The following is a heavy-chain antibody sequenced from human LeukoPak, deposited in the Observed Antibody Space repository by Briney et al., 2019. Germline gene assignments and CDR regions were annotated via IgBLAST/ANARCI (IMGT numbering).Heavy chain of an antibody. CDR1: GYSISSGYQ. CDR3: ARDPRSLTPDCTSTSCYENYFDP. V-gene: IGHV4-38-2*02. J-gene: IGHJ5*02. D-gene: IGHD2-2*01. CDR2: IYHSGSA. Sequence: SETLSLTCAVSGYSISSGYQWAWIRQSPGKGLEWIGSIYHSGSAHYNPSLKSRVTISVETSKNQFSLKMYSVTAADTAVYYCARDPRSLTPDCTSTSCYENYFDPWGQGTLVTVSS.